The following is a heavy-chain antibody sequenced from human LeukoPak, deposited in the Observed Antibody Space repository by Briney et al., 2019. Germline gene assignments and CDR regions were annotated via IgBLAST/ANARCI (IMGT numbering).Heavy chain of an antibody. V-gene: IGHV4-4*07. J-gene: IGHJ5*02. CDR2: IYTSGST. D-gene: IGHD1-26*01. CDR3: ARVQVGAGDNWFDP. Sequence: SETLSLTCTVSGGSISSYYWSWIRQPAGKGLEWIGRIYTSGSTNYNPSLKSRVTMSVDTSKNQFSLKLSSVTAADTAVYYCARVQVGAGDNWFDPWGRGTLVTVSS. CDR1: GGSISSYY.